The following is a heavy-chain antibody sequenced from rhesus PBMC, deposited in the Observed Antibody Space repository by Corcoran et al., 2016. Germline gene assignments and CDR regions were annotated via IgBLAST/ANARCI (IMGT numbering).Heavy chain of an antibody. D-gene: IGHD1-14*01. CDR1: GSTYTDHY. CDR3: ARESSIAGTWSGY. Sequence: EVQLVQSGAEVTTPGATETVYCTATGSTYTDHYLYGGGSDPGEGLEWMGCVDPEDGEADYAQKFEDRVTITADIATDTAYMELSSLRSEDTAVYYCARESSIAGTWSGYWGQGVLVTVSS. J-gene: IGHJ4*01. V-gene: IGHV1-111*02. CDR2: VDPEDGEA.